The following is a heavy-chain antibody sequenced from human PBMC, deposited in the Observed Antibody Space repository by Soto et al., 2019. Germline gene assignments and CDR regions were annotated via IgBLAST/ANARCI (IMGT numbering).Heavy chain of an antibody. Sequence: GWSLRLSCAASGFTFSSFAMHWARQAPGKGLEWVAFISYDGRKNYYADSVKGRFTVSRDNSKNTVYLQMNSLRAEDTAVYYCARGCSSSDCYTNYYYYYGMDVWGHGTTVTVSS. CDR3: ARGCSSSDCYTNYYYYYGMDV. V-gene: IGHV3-30*04. D-gene: IGHD2-2*02. CDR1: GFTFSSFA. J-gene: IGHJ6*02. CDR2: ISYDGRKN.